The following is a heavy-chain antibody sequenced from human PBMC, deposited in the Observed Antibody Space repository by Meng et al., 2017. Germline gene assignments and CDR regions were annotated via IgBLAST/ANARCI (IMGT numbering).Heavy chain of an antibody. D-gene: IGHD6-19*01. CDR3: ARGRPRARSGSSGWFPDY. CDR1: GYTFTSYY. CDR2: INPSGGST. V-gene: IGHV1-46*01. Sequence: ASVKVSCKASGYTFTSYYMHWVRQAPGQGLEWMGIINPSGGSTSYAQKFQGRVTMTRDTSTSTVYMGLSSLRAEDTAVYYCARGRPRARSGSSGWFPDYWGQGTLVTVSS. J-gene: IGHJ4*02.